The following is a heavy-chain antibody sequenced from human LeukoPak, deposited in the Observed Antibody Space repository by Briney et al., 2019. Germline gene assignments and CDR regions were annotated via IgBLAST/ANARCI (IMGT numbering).Heavy chain of an antibody. CDR2: INWNGGST. Sequence: PGGSLRLSCAASGFTLSGYSMSWVRQAPGKGLEWVSGINWNGGSTGYADSVKGRFTISRDNAKNSLYLQMNSLRAEDTALYYCAREWYYYDSSGYYYVWYFDYWGQGTLVTVSS. CDR3: AREWYYYDSSGYYYVWYFDY. CDR1: GFTLSGYS. D-gene: IGHD3-22*01. V-gene: IGHV3-20*04. J-gene: IGHJ4*02.